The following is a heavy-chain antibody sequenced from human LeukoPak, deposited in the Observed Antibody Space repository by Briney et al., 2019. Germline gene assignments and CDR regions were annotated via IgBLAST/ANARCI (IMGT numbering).Heavy chain of an antibody. CDR3: AKRPWGYYFDY. CDR1: GFIFTNYA. V-gene: IGHV3-23*01. Sequence: GGSLRLSCAASGFIFTNYAMSWVRQAPGKGLQWVSTISGTGDSTYYADSVKGRFTISRDNSKNTLYLQMNSLRAEDTAVYYCAKRPWGYYFDYWGQGTLVTVSS. CDR2: ISGTGDST. J-gene: IGHJ4*02. D-gene: IGHD3-16*01.